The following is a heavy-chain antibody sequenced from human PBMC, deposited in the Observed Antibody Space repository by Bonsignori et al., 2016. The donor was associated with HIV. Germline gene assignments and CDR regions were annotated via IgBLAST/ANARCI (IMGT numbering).Heavy chain of an antibody. Sequence: WIRQPPGKGLEWIGSIYYSGSTYYNPSLKSRVTISVDTSKNQFSLKLSSVTAADTAVYYCARDENYYDSSGYPADYFDYWGQGTLVTVSS. D-gene: IGHD3-22*01. V-gene: IGHV4-39*07. CDR3: ARDENYYDSSGYPADYFDY. CDR2: IYYSGST. J-gene: IGHJ4*02.